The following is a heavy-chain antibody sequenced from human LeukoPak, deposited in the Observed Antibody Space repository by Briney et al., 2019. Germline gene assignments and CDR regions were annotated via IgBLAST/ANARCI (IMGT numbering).Heavy chain of an antibody. V-gene: IGHV4-31*03. Sequence: PSETLSLTCTVSGGSISSGGYYWSWIRQHPGKGLEWIGYIYYSGSTYYNPSLKSRVTISVDTSKNQFSLKLSSVTAADTAVYYCARHFYCNSASCPSQDGAFVIWGQGTMVTVSS. D-gene: IGHD2-2*01. CDR2: IYYSGST. CDR1: GGSISSGGYY. J-gene: IGHJ3*02. CDR3: ARHFYCNSASCPSQDGAFVI.